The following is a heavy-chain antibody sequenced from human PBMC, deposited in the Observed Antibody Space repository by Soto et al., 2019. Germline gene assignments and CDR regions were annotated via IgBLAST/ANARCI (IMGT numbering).Heavy chain of an antibody. J-gene: IGHJ6*02. CDR3: VTEQLRLNMDV. CDR1: GFTFSDYY. CDR2: ISSSGSTI. D-gene: IGHD5-18*01. Sequence: GGSLRLSCAASGFTFSDYYMSWIRQAPGKGLEWVSYISSSGSTIYYADSVKGRFTISRDNAKNSLYLQMNSLRAEDTAVYYCVTEQLRLNMDVWGQGTTVTVSS. V-gene: IGHV3-11*01.